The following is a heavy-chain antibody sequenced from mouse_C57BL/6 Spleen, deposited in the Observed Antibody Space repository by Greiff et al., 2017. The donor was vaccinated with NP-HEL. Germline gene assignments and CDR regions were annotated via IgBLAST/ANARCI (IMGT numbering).Heavy chain of an antibody. CDR2: INPNNGGT. V-gene: IGHV1-22*01. CDR1: GYTFTDYN. CDR3: ARWGMVTCFDY. D-gene: IGHD2-3*01. Sequence: VQLKESGPELVKPGASVKMSCKASGYTFTDYNMHWVKQSHGKSLEWIGYINPNNGGTSYNQKFKGKATLTVNKSSSTAYMELRSLTSEDSAVYYCARWGMVTCFDYWGQGTTLTVSS. J-gene: IGHJ2*01.